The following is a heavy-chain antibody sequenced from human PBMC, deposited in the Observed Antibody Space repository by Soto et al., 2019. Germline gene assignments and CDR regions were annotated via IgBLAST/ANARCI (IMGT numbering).Heavy chain of an antibody. V-gene: IGHV4-59*01. Sequence: PSETLSLTCTVSGGSISINYWTWIRHPPGKGLEWIGYVHNSGSTNYNPSLKSRVTISEDTSKSQFSLKVNSMTAADTAVYYCARYRREAVAGYTLDNWGQGILVTVSS. J-gene: IGHJ4*02. CDR1: GGSISINY. CDR2: VHNSGST. CDR3: ARYRREAVAGYTLDN. D-gene: IGHD6-13*01.